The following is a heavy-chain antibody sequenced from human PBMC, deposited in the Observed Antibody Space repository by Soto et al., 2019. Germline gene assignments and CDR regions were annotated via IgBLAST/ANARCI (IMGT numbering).Heavy chain of an antibody. CDR2: IGTTSSYI. CDR1: GFTFGTYT. J-gene: IGHJ6*02. V-gene: IGHV3-21*01. Sequence: EVQLVESGGGLVKPGGSLRLSCAASGFTFGTYTMNWVRQAPGKGLEWVSSIGTTSSYIYYADSGRGRFTISRDNARDSLYLQMSSLRAEDTAVYYCARVMCGDCSTYYYYSMDVWGQVTTVTVSS. D-gene: IGHD2-21*02. CDR3: ARVMCGDCSTYYYYSMDV.